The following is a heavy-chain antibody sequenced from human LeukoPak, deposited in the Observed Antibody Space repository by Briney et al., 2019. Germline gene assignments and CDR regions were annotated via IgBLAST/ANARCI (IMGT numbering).Heavy chain of an antibody. D-gene: IGHD4-23*01. V-gene: IGHV3-64*01. CDR1: GFTFSNYA. CDR2: ISSNGGST. CDR3: AKAQVKGNFDY. J-gene: IGHJ4*02. Sequence: PGGSLRLSCAASGFTFSNYAIHWVRQAPGKGLEYVSTISSNGGSTYYANSVKGRFTISRDNSKNTLYLQMGSLRAEDMAVYYCAKAQVKGNFDYWGQGTLVTVSS.